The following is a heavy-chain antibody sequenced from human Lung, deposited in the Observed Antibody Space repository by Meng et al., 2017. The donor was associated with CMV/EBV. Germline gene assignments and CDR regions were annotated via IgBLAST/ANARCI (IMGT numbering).Heavy chain of an antibody. CDR2: VYHTGST. CDR3: ARDSPGGYEGY. V-gene: IGHV4-4*02. J-gene: IGHJ4*02. CDR1: GGSISTSDW. Sequence: TLSLTXAVSGGSISTSDWWSWVRQPPGKRLEWIGEVYHTGSTNYNPSLKSRVIISVDMSKNQFSLNLSSVTAADTAVYYCARDSPGGYEGYWGQGILVTVSS. D-gene: IGHD2-15*01.